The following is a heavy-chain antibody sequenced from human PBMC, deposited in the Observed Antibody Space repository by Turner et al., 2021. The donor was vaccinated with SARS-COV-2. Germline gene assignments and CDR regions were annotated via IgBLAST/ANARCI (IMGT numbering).Heavy chain of an antibody. J-gene: IGHJ4*02. Sequence: QLQLQESGPGLVKPSETLSLPFTVSSVPISSSAYYRGWIRQPPGKGLEWIGRFFYSGSTYYSPSLKSRITISVDTSKNQFSLNLSSVTAADTAVYYCARQVSILGRWLATFDSWGQGTLVTVSS. CDR2: FFYSGST. CDR3: ARQVSILGRWLATFDS. V-gene: IGHV4-39*01. CDR1: SVPISSSAYY. D-gene: IGHD6-19*01.